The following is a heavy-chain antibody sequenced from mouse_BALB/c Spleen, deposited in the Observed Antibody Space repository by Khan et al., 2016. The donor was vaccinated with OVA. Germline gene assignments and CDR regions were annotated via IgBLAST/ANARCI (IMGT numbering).Heavy chain of an antibody. V-gene: IGHV3-6*02. D-gene: IGHD2-1*01. J-gene: IGHJ3*01. CDR3: ASKSYGKGAY. Sequence: VQLKESGPGLVKPSQSLSLTCSVTGYSITSGYYWNWIRQFPGNRLEWMGYISYDGSNNYNPSLKNRISITRDTSKKPFFLKLNSVTTENSATYYCASKSYGKGAYWGQGTLVTVSA. CDR2: ISYDGSN. CDR1: GYSITSGYY.